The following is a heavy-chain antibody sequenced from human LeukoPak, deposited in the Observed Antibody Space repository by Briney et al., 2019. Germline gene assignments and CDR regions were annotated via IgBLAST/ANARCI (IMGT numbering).Heavy chain of an antibody. D-gene: IGHD3-22*01. J-gene: IGHJ4*02. CDR3: ARDSGGSGYYYNPLPFDY. V-gene: IGHV3-23*01. CDR2: ISGSGGST. CDR1: GFTFSSYA. Sequence: GGSLRLSCAASGFTFSSYAMSWVRQAPGKGLEWVSAISGSGGSTYYADSVKGRFTISRDNAKNSLYLQMNSLRAEDTALYYCARDSGGSGYYYNPLPFDYWGQGTLVTVSS.